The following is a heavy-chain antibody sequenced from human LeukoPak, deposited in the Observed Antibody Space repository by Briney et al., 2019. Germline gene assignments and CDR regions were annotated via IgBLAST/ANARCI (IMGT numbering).Heavy chain of an antibody. Sequence: GGALRPSCEASGFTFSNYAMSWVRPAPGKGLEWVSTVSGGGGDTFYADSVKGRFTISRDNSKNTLDLQMNSLRAEDTAIYSCAQGGRHSGGRSLDYWGQGTLVTVSS. CDR1: GFTFSNYA. V-gene: IGHV3-23*01. J-gene: IGHJ4*02. CDR3: AQGGRHSGGRSLDY. CDR2: VSGGGGDT. D-gene: IGHD2-15*01.